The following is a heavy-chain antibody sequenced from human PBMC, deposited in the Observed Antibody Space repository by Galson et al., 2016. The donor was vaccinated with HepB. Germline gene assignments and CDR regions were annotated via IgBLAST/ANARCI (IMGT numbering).Heavy chain of an antibody. CDR2: ISYDGRNK. J-gene: IGHJ6*04. CDR1: GFIFRSFG. CDR3: VKEVTEVAGKTYFYYGMDV. D-gene: IGHD6-19*01. Sequence: SLRLSCAASGFIFRSFGMHWVRQAPGKGLEWVAVISYDGRNKYYADSVKGRFAISRDNSKDTLYLEMTSLRAEDTAVYYCVKEVTEVAGKTYFYYGMDVWGEGTTVIVSS. V-gene: IGHV3-30*18.